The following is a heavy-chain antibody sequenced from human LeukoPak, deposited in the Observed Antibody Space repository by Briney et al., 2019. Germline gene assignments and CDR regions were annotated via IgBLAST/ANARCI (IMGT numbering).Heavy chain of an antibody. J-gene: IGHJ5*02. V-gene: IGHV1-2*02. CDR3: ARDVEAARLGWFDP. CDR1: GYTFTGYY. CDR2: INPNSGGT. Sequence: ASVKVSCKASGYTFTGYYMHWVRQAPGQGLEWMGWINPNSGGTNYAQKFQGRVTMTRDMSTSTVYMGLSSLRSEDTAVYYCARDVEAARLGWFDPWGQGTLVTVSS. D-gene: IGHD6-6*01.